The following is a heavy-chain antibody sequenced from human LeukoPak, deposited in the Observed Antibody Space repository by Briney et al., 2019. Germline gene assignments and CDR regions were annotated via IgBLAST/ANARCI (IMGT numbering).Heavy chain of an antibody. CDR2: IGADGSTT. CDR3: ARPRLFKGVFDD. D-gene: IGHD2-8*01. J-gene: IGHJ3*01. Sequence: GGSLRLSCAASGFTFSTYGMDWVRQAPGKGLEWVAVIGADGSTTYYVESVKGRFTISRDNSKSTLFLQMNSLRAEDTAVYYCARPRLFKGVFDDWGQGTMVTVSS. V-gene: IGHV3-33*01. CDR1: GFTFSTYG.